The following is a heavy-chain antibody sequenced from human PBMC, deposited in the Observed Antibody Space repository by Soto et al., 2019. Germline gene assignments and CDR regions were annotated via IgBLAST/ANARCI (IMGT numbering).Heavy chain of an antibody. D-gene: IGHD2-15*01. V-gene: IGHV3-48*01. CDR3: ARDLGYCSGGSCYPSFDY. Sequence: GGSLRLSCAASGFTFSSYSMHWVRQAPGKGLEWVSYISSSSSTIYYADSVKGRFTISRDNAKNSLYLQMNSLRAEDTAVYYCARDLGYCSGGSCYPSFDYWGQGTLVTVSS. CDR1: GFTFSSYS. CDR2: ISSSSSTI. J-gene: IGHJ4*02.